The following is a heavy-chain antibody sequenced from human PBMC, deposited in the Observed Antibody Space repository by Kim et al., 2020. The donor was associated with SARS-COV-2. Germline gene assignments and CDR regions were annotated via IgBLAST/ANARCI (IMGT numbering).Heavy chain of an antibody. D-gene: IGHD3-10*01. V-gene: IGHV3-15*01. J-gene: IGHJ6*01. CDR2: IKSKTDGGTT. Sequence: GGSLRLSCAASGFTFSNAWMSWVRQAPGKGLEWVGRIKSKTDGGTTDYAAPVKGRFTISRDDSKNTLYLQMNSLKTEDTAVYYCTTALSRVRGVAPYYYFGMGVWGQGTTVTVSS. CDR1: GFTFSNAW. CDR3: TTALSRVRGVAPYYYFGMGV.